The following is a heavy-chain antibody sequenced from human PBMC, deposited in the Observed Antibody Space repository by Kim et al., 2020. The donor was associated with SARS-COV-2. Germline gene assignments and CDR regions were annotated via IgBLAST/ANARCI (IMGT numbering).Heavy chain of an antibody. V-gene: IGHV3-23*01. J-gene: IGHJ6*02. Sequence: VKGRFTISKDNSKTTLYLKMTSLRAEDTAVYYCAKSDGSYYGDFYYGMDVWGQGTTVTVSS. D-gene: IGHD1-26*01. CDR3: AKSDGSYYGDFYYGMDV.